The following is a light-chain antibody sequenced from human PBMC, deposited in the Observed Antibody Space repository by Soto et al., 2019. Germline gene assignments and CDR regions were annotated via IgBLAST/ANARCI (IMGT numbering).Light chain of an antibody. CDR1: SSDVGGYTY. CDR3: SSYTTSNTRQIV. J-gene: IGLJ1*01. V-gene: IGLV2-14*01. CDR2: DVS. Sequence: QSALTQPASVSGSPGQAITISCTGTSSDVGGYTYVSWYQQHPGKAPKFIIYDVSNRPSGVSNRFSGSTSGNTASLTISGLQAEDEADYYCSSYTTSNTRQIVFGTGTKVTVL.